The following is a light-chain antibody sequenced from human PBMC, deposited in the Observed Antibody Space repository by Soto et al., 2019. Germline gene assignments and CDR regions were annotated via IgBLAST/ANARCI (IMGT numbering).Light chain of an antibody. CDR3: SSHSSSSTLVV. V-gene: IGLV2-14*03. Sequence: QSALTQPASMSGSPGQSITISCTGTSSDVGGYNYVSWYRQHPVKAPKLMIYDVNNRPSGVSTRFSGSKSGNTASLTISGLQAEDEADYYCSSHSSSSTLVVFGGGTKLTVL. CDR2: DVN. CDR1: SSDVGGYNY. J-gene: IGLJ2*01.